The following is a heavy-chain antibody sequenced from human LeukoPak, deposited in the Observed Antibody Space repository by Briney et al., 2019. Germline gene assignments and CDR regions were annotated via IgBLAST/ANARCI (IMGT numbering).Heavy chain of an antibody. J-gene: IGHJ3*02. CDR3: ARPHTQAGHYDFWSGYYLHDAFDI. CDR2: ISSSSSYI. Sequence: PGGSLRLSCAASGFTFSSYSMNWVRQAPGKGLEWVSSISSSSSYIYYADSVKGRFTISRDNAKNSLYLQMNSLRAEDTAVYYCARPHTQAGHYDFWSGYYLHDAFDIWGQGTMVTVSS. CDR1: GFTFSSYS. D-gene: IGHD3-3*01. V-gene: IGHV3-21*01.